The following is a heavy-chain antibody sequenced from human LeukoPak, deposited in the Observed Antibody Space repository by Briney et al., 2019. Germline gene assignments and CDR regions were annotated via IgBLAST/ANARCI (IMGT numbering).Heavy chain of an antibody. CDR1: GYTFTGYY. CDR2: INPNSGGT. V-gene: IGHV1-2*02. D-gene: IGHD3-3*01. Sequence: ASVKVSCKASGYTFTGYYMHWVRQAPGQGREWMGWINPNSGGTNYAQKFQGRVTMTRDTSISTAYMELSRLTSDDTAVYYCAPVLRFLEWSATGGQGTLVTVSS. CDR3: APVLRFLEWSAT. J-gene: IGHJ4*02.